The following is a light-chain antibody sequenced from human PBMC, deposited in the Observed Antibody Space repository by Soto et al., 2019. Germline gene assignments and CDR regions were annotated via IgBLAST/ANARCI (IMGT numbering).Light chain of an antibody. CDR2: QVT. J-gene: IGLJ1*01. Sequence: QSALTQPASVSGSPGQSITISCAGTMRDVGAYNLVSWYQQHPGRAPQLIIYQVTKRPSGVSDRFSGSRSGNTASLTISGLQTEDEADYYCCSYAGTSTFVFGIGTKVTVL. CDR1: MRDVGAYNL. CDR3: CSYAGTSTFV. V-gene: IGLV2-23*02.